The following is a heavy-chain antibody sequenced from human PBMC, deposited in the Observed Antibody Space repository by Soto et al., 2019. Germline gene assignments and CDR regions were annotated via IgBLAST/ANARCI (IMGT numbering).Heavy chain of an antibody. D-gene: IGHD4-17*01. CDR1: GFTFSSYW. J-gene: IGHJ4*02. CDR3: ARDAMTTVTSLIDY. Sequence: EVQLVESGGGLVQPGGSLRLSCAASGFTFSSYWMHWVRQAPGKGLVWVSRSNSDESSTSYADSVKGRFTISRDNAKNTLYLQMNSLRAEDTAVYYCARDAMTTVTSLIDYWGQGTLVTVSS. V-gene: IGHV3-74*01. CDR2: SNSDESST.